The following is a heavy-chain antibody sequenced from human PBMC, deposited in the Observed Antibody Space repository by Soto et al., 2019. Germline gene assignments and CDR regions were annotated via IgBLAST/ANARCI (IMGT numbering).Heavy chain of an antibody. V-gene: IGHV1-24*01. J-gene: IGHJ4*02. D-gene: IGHD3-9*01. Sequence: GASVKVSCKVSGYTLTELSMHWVRQAPGKGLEWMGGFDPEDGETIYAQKFQGRVTMTEDTSTDTAYMELSSLRPEDTAVYYCATPVFLTGYYFDYWGQGTLVTVSS. CDR3: ATPVFLTGYYFDY. CDR1: GYTLTELS. CDR2: FDPEDGET.